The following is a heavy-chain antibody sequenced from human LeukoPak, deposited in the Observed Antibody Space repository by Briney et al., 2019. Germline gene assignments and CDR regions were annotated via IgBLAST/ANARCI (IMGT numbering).Heavy chain of an antibody. V-gene: IGHV1-69*05. J-gene: IGHJ4*02. Sequence: GASVKVSCKASGGTFNSYAISWVRQAPGQGLEWMGGIIPIFGTANYAQTFQGRVTITTDESTSTAYMELSSLRSEDTAVYYCASQTSYSSSPADNWGQGTLVTVS. D-gene: IGHD6-6*01. CDR2: IIPIFGTA. CDR3: ASQTSYSSSPADN. CDR1: GGTFNSYA.